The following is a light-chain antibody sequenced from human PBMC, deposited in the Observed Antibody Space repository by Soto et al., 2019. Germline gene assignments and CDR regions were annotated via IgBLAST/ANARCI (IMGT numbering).Light chain of an antibody. V-gene: IGKV3-15*01. CDR2: RAS. CDR3: QQYNNWIT. CDR1: QSVASN. J-gene: IGKJ5*01. Sequence: EKLMTQSPATLSVSPGERATLSCWASQSVASNLAWYQQKPGQAPRLLIYRASTRATGIPARFSGSGSGTEFTLTISSLQSEDFAVYYCQQYNNWITFGQGTRLEIK.